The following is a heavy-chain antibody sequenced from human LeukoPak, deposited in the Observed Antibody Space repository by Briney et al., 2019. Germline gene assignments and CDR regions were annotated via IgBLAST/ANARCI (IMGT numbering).Heavy chain of an antibody. CDR1: GFTFSSYA. CDR2: ISYDGSNK. CDR3: ARVEAAGTPGAFDI. Sequence: PGGSLRLSCAASGFTFSSYAMHWVRQAPGKGLEWVAVISYDGSNKYYADSVKGRFTISRDNAKNSLYLQMNSLRAEDTALYHCARVEAAGTPGAFDIWGQGTMVTVSS. J-gene: IGHJ3*02. V-gene: IGHV3-30-3*01. D-gene: IGHD6-13*01.